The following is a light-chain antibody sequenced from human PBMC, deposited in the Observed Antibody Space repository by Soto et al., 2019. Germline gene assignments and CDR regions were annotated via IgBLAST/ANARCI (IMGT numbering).Light chain of an antibody. CDR1: NVGSKS. CDR2: SDS. Sequence: SYELIQPPSVSVAPGKTARITCGGNNVGSKSVHWYQQKPGQAPVLVIYSDSDRPSAIPERFSGSNSGNTATLTINRVEAGDEADYYCQVWDSGSDHVVFGGGTKVTVL. V-gene: IGLV3-21*04. CDR3: QVWDSGSDHVV. J-gene: IGLJ3*02.